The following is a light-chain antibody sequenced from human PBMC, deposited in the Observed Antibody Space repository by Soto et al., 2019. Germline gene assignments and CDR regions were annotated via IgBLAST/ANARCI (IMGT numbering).Light chain of an antibody. J-gene: IGLJ2*01. Sequence: QTVVTQPPSVSATPGQKVTISCSGSNSNIGNNYVSWYQQLPGTAPKLLIYENNKRPSGIPDRFSASKSGTSATLGITGLQTGDEADYYCGTWDSNLSAVVFGGGTQLTVL. V-gene: IGLV1-51*02. CDR2: ENN. CDR3: GTWDSNLSAVV. CDR1: NSNIGNNY.